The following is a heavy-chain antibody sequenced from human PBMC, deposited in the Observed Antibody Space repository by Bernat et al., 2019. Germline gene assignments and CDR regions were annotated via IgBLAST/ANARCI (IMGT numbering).Heavy chain of an antibody. CDR3: TRHGIEVAGFEDY. V-gene: IGHV3-73*02. CDR2: IRSKANSYAT. J-gene: IGHJ4*02. Sequence: EVQLVESGGGLVQPGGSLKLSCAASGFTFSGSAMHWVRQASGKGLEWVGRIRSKANSYATEYDASVKGRFTISRDDSKNTAYLQMNSLKTEDTAVYYCTRHGIEVAGFEDYWGQGTLVTVSS. CDR1: GFTFSGSA. D-gene: IGHD6-19*01.